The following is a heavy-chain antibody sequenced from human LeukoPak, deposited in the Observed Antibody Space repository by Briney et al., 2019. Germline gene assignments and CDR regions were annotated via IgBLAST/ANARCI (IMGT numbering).Heavy chain of an antibody. Sequence: GGSLRLSCAASGFTLSSYSMNWVRQAPGKGLEWVSYISSSSGTIYYADSVKGRFTISRDNAKNSLYLQMNSLRAEDTAVYYCAKGEGIQLLFDYWGQGTLVTVSS. CDR3: AKGEGIQLLFDY. CDR2: ISSSSGTI. J-gene: IGHJ4*02. CDR1: GFTLSSYS. V-gene: IGHV3-48*01. D-gene: IGHD5-18*01.